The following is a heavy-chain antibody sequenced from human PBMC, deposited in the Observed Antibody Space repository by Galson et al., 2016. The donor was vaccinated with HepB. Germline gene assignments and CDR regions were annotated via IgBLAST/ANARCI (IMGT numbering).Heavy chain of an antibody. CDR2: INSDGSST. Sequence: SLRLSCAASGFTFSSYWMHWVRQAPGKGLVWVSRINSDGSSTSYADSVKGRFTISRDNAKNTLYLQMNSLRAEDTAVYYCTRGNVPPPGMDVWGQGTTVTVSS. V-gene: IGHV3-74*01. CDR3: TRGNVPPPGMDV. CDR1: GFTFSSYW. J-gene: IGHJ6*02. D-gene: IGHD3-10*02.